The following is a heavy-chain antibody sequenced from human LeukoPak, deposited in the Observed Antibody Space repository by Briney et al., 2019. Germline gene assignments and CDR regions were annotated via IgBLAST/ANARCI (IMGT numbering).Heavy chain of an antibody. CDR2: INQDGSEK. V-gene: IGHV3-7*01. CDR1: GFTFSGHF. D-gene: IGHD3-10*01. J-gene: IGHJ4*02. CDR3: ARAEYYYGSGTTLGVD. Sequence: PGGSLRLSCAASGFTFSGHFMSWVRQAPGKGLEWVANINQDGSEKYYVESVKGRFTISRDNARDSLYLQMNSLRAEDTAVYYCARAEYYYGSGTTLGVDWGQGTLVTVSS.